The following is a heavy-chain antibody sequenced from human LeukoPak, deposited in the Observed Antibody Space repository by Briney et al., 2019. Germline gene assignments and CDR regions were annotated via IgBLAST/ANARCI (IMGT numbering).Heavy chain of an antibody. CDR3: ARQGGSIAVARFDY. CDR1: GGSISDYY. D-gene: IGHD6-19*01. J-gene: IGHJ4*02. V-gene: IGHV4-4*09. Sequence: PSETLSLTCTVSGGSISDYYWSWVRQPPGKGLEWIGYIYTSGTTNYNPSPKRRGTTSADTSKNEFSLKLSSVTAADTAVYYCARQGGSIAVARFDYWGQGTLVTVSS. CDR2: IYTSGTT.